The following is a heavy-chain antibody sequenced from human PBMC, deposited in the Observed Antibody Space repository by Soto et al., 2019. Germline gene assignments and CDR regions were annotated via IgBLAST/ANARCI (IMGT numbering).Heavy chain of an antibody. J-gene: IGHJ4*02. V-gene: IGHV3-30-3*01. CDR1: GFTFSSYA. CDR3: ASDRGSSGWYSYFDY. D-gene: IGHD6-19*01. CDR2: ISYDGSNK. Sequence: QVQLVESGGGVVQPGRSLRLSCAASGFTFSSYAMHWVRQAPGKRLEWVAVISYDGSNKYYADSVKGRFTISRDNSKNTRYLQMNSLRAEDTAVYYCASDRGSSGWYSYFDYWGQGTLVTVSS.